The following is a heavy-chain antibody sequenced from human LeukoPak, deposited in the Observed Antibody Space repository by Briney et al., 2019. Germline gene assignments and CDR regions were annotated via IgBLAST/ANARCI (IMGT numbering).Heavy chain of an antibody. J-gene: IGHJ4*02. CDR2: INQDGSEK. CDR1: GFTFSSYW. CDR3: ARESGSGYDY. D-gene: IGHD5-12*01. Sequence: GGSLRLSCAASGFTFSSYWMSWVRQAPGKGLEWVANINQDGSEKYYVDSVKGRFTISRDNAKSSLYLQMDSLRAEDTAVYYCARESGSGYDYWGQGTLVTVSS. V-gene: IGHV3-7*04.